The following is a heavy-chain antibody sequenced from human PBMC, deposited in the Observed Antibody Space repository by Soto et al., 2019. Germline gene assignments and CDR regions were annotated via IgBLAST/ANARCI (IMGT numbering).Heavy chain of an antibody. CDR2: IIPIFGTA. D-gene: IGHD2-2*01. CDR1: GGTFSSYA. Sequence: SVKVSCKASGGTFSSYAISWVRQAPGQGLEWMGGIIPIFGTANYAQKFQGRVTITADESTSTAYMELSSLRSEDTAVYYSASGHCSSTSGYRRVRIVTLITCYYCGMDVWGQGTMVTVSS. J-gene: IGHJ6*02. V-gene: IGHV1-69*13. CDR3: ASGHCSSTSGYRRVRIVTLITCYYCGMDV.